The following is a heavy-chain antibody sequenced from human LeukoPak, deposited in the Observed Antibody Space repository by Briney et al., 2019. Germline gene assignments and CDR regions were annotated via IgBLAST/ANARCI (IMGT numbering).Heavy chain of an antibody. CDR1: GFTFSTFA. V-gene: IGHV3-21*01. CDR3: ARDPYSGSYGDYYYYYMDL. D-gene: IGHD1-26*01. J-gene: IGHJ6*03. Sequence: PGGSLRLSCAASGFTFSTFAMIWVRQPPGKRLEWVSSITSSSSYAFYADSVKGRFTISRDNAKNSLYLQMNSLRAEDTAVYYCARDPYSGSYGDYYYYYMDLWGQGTTVTISS. CDR2: ITSSSSYA.